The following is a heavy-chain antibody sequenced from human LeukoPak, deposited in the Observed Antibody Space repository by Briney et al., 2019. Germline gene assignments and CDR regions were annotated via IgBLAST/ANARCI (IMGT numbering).Heavy chain of an antibody. CDR2: ISYDGSNK. CDR1: GFTFSSYG. CDR3: VRSTRGTSPVY. Sequence: PGGSLRLSCAASGFTFSSYGMHWVRQAPGKGLEWVAVISYDGSNKYYADSVKGRFTISRDNAKNSLYLQMNSLRAEDTAVYYCVRSTRGTSPVYWGQGTLVTVSS. J-gene: IGHJ4*02. D-gene: IGHD5/OR15-5a*01. V-gene: IGHV3-30*03.